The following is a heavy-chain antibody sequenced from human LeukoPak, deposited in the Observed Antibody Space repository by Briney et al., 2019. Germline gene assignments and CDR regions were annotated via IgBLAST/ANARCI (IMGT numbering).Heavy chain of an antibody. J-gene: IGHJ6*03. V-gene: IGHV3-30*02. CDR3: ASTAMDLYYYYMDV. CDR1: GFTFSSYG. CDR2: IRYDGSNK. D-gene: IGHD5-18*01. Sequence: GGSLRLSCAASGFTFSSYGMHWVRQAPGKGLEWVAFIRYDGSNKYYADSVKGRFTISRDNSKNTLYLQMNSLRAEDTAVYYCASTAMDLYYYYMDVWGKGITVTVSS.